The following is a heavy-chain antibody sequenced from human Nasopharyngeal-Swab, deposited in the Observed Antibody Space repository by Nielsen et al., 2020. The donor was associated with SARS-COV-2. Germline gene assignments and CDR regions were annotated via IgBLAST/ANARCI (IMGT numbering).Heavy chain of an antibody. V-gene: IGHV3-30*18. CDR3: AKGDSYGDYSADY. D-gene: IGHD4-17*01. Sequence: GGSLRLSCAASGFTFSSYGMHWVRQAPGKGLEWVAVISYDGSNKYYAASVKGRFTISRDNSKNTLYLQMNSLRAEDTAVYYCAKGDSYGDYSADYWGQGTLVTVSS. CDR1: GFTFSSYG. CDR2: ISYDGSNK. J-gene: IGHJ4*02.